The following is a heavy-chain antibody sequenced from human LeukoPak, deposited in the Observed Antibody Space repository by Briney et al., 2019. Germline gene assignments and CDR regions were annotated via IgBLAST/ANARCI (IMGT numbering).Heavy chain of an antibody. V-gene: IGHV4-39*01. D-gene: IGHD5-18*01. CDR2: VSDSGTT. Sequence: SETLSLTCTVSGDSISSSSYFWGWIRQPPGKGLEWVASVSDSGTTSYNPSLKSRVTISLDTAKNQFSLKVTSVTAADTAVYYCARHTYSIFYFDYWGQGTLVTVSS. CDR1: GDSISSSSYF. J-gene: IGHJ4*02. CDR3: ARHTYSIFYFDY.